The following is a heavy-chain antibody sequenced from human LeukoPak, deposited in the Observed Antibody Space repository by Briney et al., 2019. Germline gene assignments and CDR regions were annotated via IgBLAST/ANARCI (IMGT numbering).Heavy chain of an antibody. J-gene: IGHJ4*02. V-gene: IGHV3-23*01. CDR2: ISGSGGST. Sequence: PGGSLRLSCVASGFTFSGYAMSWVRQAPGKGLEWVSGISGSGGSTYSADSVKGRFTISRDNSKNTLYLQMNSLRAEDTAVYYCAKSLWGGFDYWGQGTLVAVSS. CDR3: AKSLWGGFDY. CDR1: GFTFSGYA. D-gene: IGHD3-10*01.